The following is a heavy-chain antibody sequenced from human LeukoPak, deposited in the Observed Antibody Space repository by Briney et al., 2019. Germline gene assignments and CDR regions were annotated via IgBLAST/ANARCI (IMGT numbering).Heavy chain of an antibody. CDR2: LSGRGRDT. Sequence: GGSLRLSCAASGFTFSTYAMSWVRQAPGKGLEWLSALSGRGRDTYYADSVRGRFTISRDESKNTLFLQMNSLRAEDTAVYYCARRAGAYSHPYDYWGQGTLVTVSS. CDR3: ARRAGAYSHPYDY. D-gene: IGHD4/OR15-4a*01. V-gene: IGHV3-23*01. J-gene: IGHJ4*02. CDR1: GFTFSTYA.